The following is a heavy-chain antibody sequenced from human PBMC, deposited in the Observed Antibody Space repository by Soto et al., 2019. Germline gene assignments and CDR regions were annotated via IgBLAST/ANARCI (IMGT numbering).Heavy chain of an antibody. CDR1: GGSISSYY. V-gene: IGHV4-59*08. J-gene: IGHJ4*02. CDR3: ARGGGSPDY. Sequence: QVQLQESGPGLVKPSETLSLTCTVSGGSISSYYWSWIRQPPGKGLEWIGYIYYSGSTNYNPSLKTRRTXXVDTSKNQFSLKLSSVTAADTAVYYCARGGGSPDYWGQGTLVTVSS. D-gene: IGHD1-26*01. CDR2: IYYSGST.